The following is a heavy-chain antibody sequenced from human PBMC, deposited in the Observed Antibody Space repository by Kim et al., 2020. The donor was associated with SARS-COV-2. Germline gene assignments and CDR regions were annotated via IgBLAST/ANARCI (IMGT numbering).Heavy chain of an antibody. D-gene: IGHD4-17*01. Sequence: DSVKGRFTISRDNSKNTLYLQMNSLRAEDTAVYYCARDGDYGGNSGYFQHWGQGTLVTVSS. V-gene: IGHV3-30*07. J-gene: IGHJ1*01. CDR3: ARDGDYGGNSGYFQH.